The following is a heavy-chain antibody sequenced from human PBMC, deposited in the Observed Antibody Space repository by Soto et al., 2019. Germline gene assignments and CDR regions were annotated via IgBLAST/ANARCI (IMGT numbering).Heavy chain of an antibody. CDR2: IYHSGST. CDR3: ARNLAAARGYYYYGMDV. V-gene: IGHV4-4*02. Sequence: SETRSLTRAVSGGYISSSNWWSWVRQPPGKGLEWRGEIYHSGSTHYNPSLKSRVTISVEKSKNRFSLKLSSVTAADTAVYYCARNLAAARGYYYYGMDVWGQGTTVIVSS. J-gene: IGHJ6*02. D-gene: IGHD6-6*01. CDR1: GGYISSSNW.